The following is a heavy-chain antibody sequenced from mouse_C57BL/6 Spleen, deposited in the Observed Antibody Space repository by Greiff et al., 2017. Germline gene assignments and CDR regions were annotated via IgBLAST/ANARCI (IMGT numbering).Heavy chain of an antibody. V-gene: IGHV1-42*01. Sequence: VQLQQSGPELVKPGASVKISCKASGYSFTGYYMNWVKQSPEKSLEWIGEINPSTGGTTYNQKFKAKATLTVDKSSSTAYMQLKSLTSEDSAVYYCAFYYGSSYDGWYFDVWGTGTTVTVSS. CDR1: GYSFTGYY. CDR2: INPSTGGT. J-gene: IGHJ1*03. D-gene: IGHD1-1*01. CDR3: AFYYGSSYDGWYFDV.